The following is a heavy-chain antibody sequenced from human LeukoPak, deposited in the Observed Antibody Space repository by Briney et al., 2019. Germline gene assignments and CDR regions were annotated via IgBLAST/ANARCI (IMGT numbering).Heavy chain of an antibody. CDR3: GGGSSGLLDY. CDR1: GGSISSYY. V-gene: IGHV4-59*01. CDR2: IYYSGST. D-gene: IGHD6-19*01. Sequence: SETLSLTCTVSGGSISSYYWSWIRQPPGKGLEWIGYIYYSGSTNYNPSLKSRVTISVDTSKNQFSLKLSSVTAADTAVYYCGGGSSGLLDYWGQGTLVTVSS. J-gene: IGHJ4*02.